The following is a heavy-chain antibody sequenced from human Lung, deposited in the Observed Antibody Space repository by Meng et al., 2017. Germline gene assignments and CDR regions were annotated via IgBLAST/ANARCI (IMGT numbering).Heavy chain of an antibody. J-gene: IGHJ4*02. Sequence: LGQTGQGGKKAGPPVKLSSTPSDTPFAAHWLHWFQQAPGQGLEWMGRIDPNNDHTQYAQNFQGRVTMTSDTSISTVYMELNGLRSDDTAVYYCARDEDISAAGKLFGDYWGQGTLVTVSS. V-gene: IGHV1-2*06. D-gene: IGHD6-13*01. CDR1: DTPFAAHW. CDR3: ARDEDISAAGKLFGDY. CDR2: IDPNNDHT.